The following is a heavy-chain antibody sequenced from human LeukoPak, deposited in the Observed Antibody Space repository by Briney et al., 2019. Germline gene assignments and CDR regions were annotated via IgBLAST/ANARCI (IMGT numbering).Heavy chain of an antibody. CDR3: ATELRIAAAGFDAFDI. Sequence: GGSLRLSCAASGFTFGSYVTHWVRQAPGKGLEWVAVISYDGSDKYYADSVKGRFTISRDNSKNTLYLQMNSLRDEDTAMYSCATELRIAAAGFDAFDIWGQGTMVTVSS. J-gene: IGHJ3*02. V-gene: IGHV3-30*03. D-gene: IGHD6-13*01. CDR2: ISYDGSDK. CDR1: GFTFGSYV.